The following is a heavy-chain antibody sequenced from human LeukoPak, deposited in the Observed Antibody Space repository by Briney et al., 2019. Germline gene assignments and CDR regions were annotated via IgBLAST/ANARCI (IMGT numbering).Heavy chain of an antibody. Sequence: GGSLRLSCAASGFTFSSYEMNWVRQAPGKGLEWVSYISSSGSNIYYADSVKGRFTISRDNAKNSLYPQMHSLRAEDTAVYYCARDYNWNDGWWFDPWGQGTLVTAPS. D-gene: IGHD1-1*01. CDR2: ISSSGSNI. V-gene: IGHV3-48*03. J-gene: IGHJ5*02. CDR1: GFTFSSYE. CDR3: ARDYNWNDGWWFDP.